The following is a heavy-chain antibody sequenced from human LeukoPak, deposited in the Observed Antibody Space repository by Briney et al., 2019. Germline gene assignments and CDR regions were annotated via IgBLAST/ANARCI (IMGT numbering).Heavy chain of an antibody. CDR2: VHHTGTT. Sequence: PSETLSLTCTVSGVSITNNYFYWAWIRQPPGKGLELIGYVHHTGTTFYNSSLRSRVTVSADTSQNQFSLSLTSVTATDTAVYYCATLGLLRGAGFNLATHFDFWGQGTLVAVSS. D-gene: IGHD1-26*01. V-gene: IGHV4-39*01. CDR1: GVSITNNYFY. J-gene: IGHJ4*02. CDR3: ATLGLLRGAGFNLATHFDF.